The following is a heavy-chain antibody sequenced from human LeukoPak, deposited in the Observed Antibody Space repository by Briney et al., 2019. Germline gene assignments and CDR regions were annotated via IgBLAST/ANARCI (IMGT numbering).Heavy chain of an antibody. CDR1: GYSFTSNW. Sequence: ESLKISCKCSGYSFTSNWISWLRQMPGKVLEWRGRIDPSDSSANSSPSFHGHVTISADKSISTAYLQWSSLKASDTAMYYCARQSGGDILTGYYREFDYWGQGTLVTVSS. J-gene: IGHJ4*02. V-gene: IGHV5-10-1*01. CDR2: IDPSDSSA. CDR3: ARQSGGDILTGYYREFDY. D-gene: IGHD3-9*01.